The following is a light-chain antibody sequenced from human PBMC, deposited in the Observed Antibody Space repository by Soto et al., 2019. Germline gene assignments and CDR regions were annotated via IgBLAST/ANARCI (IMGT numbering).Light chain of an antibody. CDR2: DVS. J-gene: IGLJ3*02. CDR1: SSDVGGYNY. CDR3: SSYTSSSTLDWV. Sequence: QSVLTQPASVSGSPGQSITISCTGTSSDVGGYNYVSWYQQHPGKAPKLMIYDVSNRPSGVSNRFSGSKSGNTASLTISGLQAEDEAHYYCSSYTSSSTLDWVFGGGTKLTVL. V-gene: IGLV2-14*01.